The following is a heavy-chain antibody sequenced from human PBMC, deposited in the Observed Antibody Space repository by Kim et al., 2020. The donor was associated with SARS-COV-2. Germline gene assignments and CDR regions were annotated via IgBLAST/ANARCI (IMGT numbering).Heavy chain of an antibody. J-gene: IGHJ4*02. CDR3: VRDNNWNNYDS. CDR2: ITSDGSCT. CDR1: GFTFSGSW. D-gene: IGHD1-20*01. V-gene: IGHV3-74*03. Sequence: GGSLRLSCAASGFTFSGSWMHWVRQAPGKVLVWISRITSDGSCTEYDASGTGRFTISRDNTKNTVYLQMNMFRPEDTAGDECVRDNNWNNYDSWGQGSLV.